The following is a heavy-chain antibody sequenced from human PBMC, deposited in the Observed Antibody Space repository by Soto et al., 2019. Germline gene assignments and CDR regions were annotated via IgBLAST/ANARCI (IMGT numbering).Heavy chain of an antibody. Sequence: QVQLQESGPGLVKPSGTLSLTGAVSSGSISSSNWWSWVRQPPGKGLEWIGEIYHSGSTNYNPSLKSRVTISVDKSKNQFSLKLSSVTAADTAVYYCARDLQGSGSYYLGYWGQGTLVTVSS. D-gene: IGHD3-10*01. CDR1: SGSISSSNW. V-gene: IGHV4-4*02. CDR3: ARDLQGSGSYYLGY. J-gene: IGHJ4*02. CDR2: IYHSGST.